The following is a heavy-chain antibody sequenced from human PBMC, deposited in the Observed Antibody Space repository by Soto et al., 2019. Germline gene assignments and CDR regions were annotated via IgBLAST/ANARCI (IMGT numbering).Heavy chain of an antibody. CDR1: GGTFSSYA. V-gene: IGHV1-69*13. CDR3: ASGIAAAGSFDC. CDR2: IIPIFGTA. Sequence: ASVKVSCKASGGTFSSYAISWVRQAPGQGLEWMGGIIPIFGTANYAQKFQGRVTITADESTSTAYMELSSLRSEDTAVYYCASGIAAAGSFDCWGQGTLVTVSS. J-gene: IGHJ4*02. D-gene: IGHD6-13*01.